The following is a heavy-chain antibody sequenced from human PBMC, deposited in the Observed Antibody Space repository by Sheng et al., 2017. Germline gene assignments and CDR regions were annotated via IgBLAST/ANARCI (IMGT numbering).Heavy chain of an antibody. CDR3: ARRGIAVAGTYMDV. J-gene: IGHJ6*01. D-gene: IGHD6-19*01. CDR1: GGSISSSSYY. V-gene: IGHV4-39*01. Sequence: QLQLQESGPGLVKPSETLSLTCTVSGGSISSSSYYWGWIRQPPGKGLEWIGSIYYSGSTYYNPSLKSRVTISVDTSKNQFSLKLSSVTAADTAVYYCARRGIAVAGTYMDVWGQRGPRVTVS. CDR2: IYYSGST.